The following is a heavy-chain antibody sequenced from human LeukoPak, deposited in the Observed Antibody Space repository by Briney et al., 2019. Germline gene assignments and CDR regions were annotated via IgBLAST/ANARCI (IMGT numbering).Heavy chain of an antibody. J-gene: IGHJ4*01. V-gene: IGHV3-23*01. CDR2: LSGSGITT. Sequence: GSLRLSCAASGFTFINSAMSWVRQAPGKGLEWLSTLSGSGITTYYADSVKGRFTISRDNSKNTLYLQMNSLRAEDTAVYYCAKGIYSSGWSYFDYWGHGTLVTVSS. CDR1: GFTFINSA. D-gene: IGHD6-19*01. CDR3: AKGIYSSGWSYFDY.